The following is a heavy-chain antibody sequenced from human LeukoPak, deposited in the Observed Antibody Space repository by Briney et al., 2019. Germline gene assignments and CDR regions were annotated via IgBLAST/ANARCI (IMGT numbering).Heavy chain of an antibody. CDR1: GYAFTSYD. Sequence: GASVKVSCKASGYAFTSYDINWVRQATGQGLEWMGWMNPNSGNTDYAQKFNGRVTMTRNHSISTAYMELSSLRSEDTAVYYCARRFPRQRDTAMRFDPWGQGTLVSVSS. J-gene: IGHJ5*02. CDR2: MNPNSGNT. D-gene: IGHD5-18*01. CDR3: ARRFPRQRDTAMRFDP. V-gene: IGHV1-8*01.